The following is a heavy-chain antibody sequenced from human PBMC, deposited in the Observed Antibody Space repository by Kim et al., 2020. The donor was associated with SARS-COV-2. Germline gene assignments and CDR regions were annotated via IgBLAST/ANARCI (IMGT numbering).Heavy chain of an antibody. CDR2: ISAYNGNT. J-gene: IGHJ4*02. D-gene: IGHD2-15*01. Sequence: ASVKVSCKASGYTFTSYGISWVRQAPGQGLEWMGWISAYNGNTNYAQKLQGRVTMTTDTSTTTAYMELRSLRSDDTAVYYCARVVSGYCSGGGCYSFDYWGQGTLVTVSS. CDR1: GYTFTSYG. CDR3: ARVVSGYCSGGGCYSFDY. V-gene: IGHV1-18*01.